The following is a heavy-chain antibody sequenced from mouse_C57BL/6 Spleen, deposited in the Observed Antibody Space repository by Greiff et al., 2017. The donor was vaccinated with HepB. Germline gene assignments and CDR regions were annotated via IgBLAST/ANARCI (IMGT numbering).Heavy chain of an antibody. V-gene: IGHV1-54*01. CDR1: GYAFTNYL. Sequence: VQLQQSGAELVRPGTSVKVSCKASGYAFTNYLIEWVKQRPGQGLEWIGVINPGSGGTNYNEKFKGKATLTADKSSSTAYMQLSSLTSEDSAVYFCARRRTTVVATGYFDYWGQGTTLTVSS. CDR3: ARRRTTVVATGYFDY. CDR2: INPGSGGT. D-gene: IGHD1-1*01. J-gene: IGHJ2*01.